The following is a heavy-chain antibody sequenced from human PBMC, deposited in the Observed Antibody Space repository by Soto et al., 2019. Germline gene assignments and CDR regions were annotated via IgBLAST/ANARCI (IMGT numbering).Heavy chain of an antibody. Sequence: GASVKVSCKASGYTFTSYAMHWVRQAPGQRLEWMGWINAGNGNTKYSQKFQGRVTITRDTSASTAYMELSSLRSEDTAVYYCARASGYGHYYFDYWGQGTLVTVSS. J-gene: IGHJ4*02. CDR1: GYTFTSYA. D-gene: IGHD5-12*01. CDR3: ARASGYGHYYFDY. V-gene: IGHV1-3*01. CDR2: INAGNGNT.